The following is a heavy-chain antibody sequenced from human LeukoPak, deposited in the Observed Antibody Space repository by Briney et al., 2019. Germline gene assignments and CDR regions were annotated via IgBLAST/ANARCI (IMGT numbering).Heavy chain of an antibody. CDR2: LCGSGGST. CDR3: AKLNGDYWRPHNVWFDP. V-gene: IGHV3-23*01. D-gene: IGHD4-17*01. Sequence: GGFLRLSCATSGFTFSGYAMSWVRQAPGAGLEWVSALCGSGGSTYYADSVKGRFTNSRDNSKNTLYLLMNSLRAEDTAVYYCAKLNGDYWRPHNVWFDPWGQGTLVTVSS. J-gene: IGHJ5*02. CDR1: GFTFSGYA.